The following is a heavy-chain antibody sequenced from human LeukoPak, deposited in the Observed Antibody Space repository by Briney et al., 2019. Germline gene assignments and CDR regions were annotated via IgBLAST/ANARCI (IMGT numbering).Heavy chain of an antibody. V-gene: IGHV4/OR15-8*01. CDR3: ASTIAARPYYYMDV. Sequence: SETLSLTCDVSGGSISSSHWWSWVRQPPGKGLEWIGEIYHTGSTNYNPSLKSRVTLSVDKSKNQFSLKLSSVTAADTAVYYCASTIAARPYYYMDVWGKGTTVTVSS. J-gene: IGHJ6*03. CDR1: GGSISSSHW. D-gene: IGHD6-6*01. CDR2: IYHTGST.